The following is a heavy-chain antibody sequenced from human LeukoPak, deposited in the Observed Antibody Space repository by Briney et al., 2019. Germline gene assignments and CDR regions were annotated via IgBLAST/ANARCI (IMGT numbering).Heavy chain of an antibody. CDR1: GFTFSSYW. D-gene: IGHD3-10*01. V-gene: IGHV3-7*01. CDR3: ARAPMVRGVIITYSYYFDY. J-gene: IGHJ4*02. CDR2: IKQDGSEK. Sequence: GGSLRLSCAASGFTFSSYWMSWVRQAPGKGLEWVANIKQDGSEKYYVDSVKGRFTISRDNAKNSLYLQMNSLRAEDTAVYYCARAPMVRGVIITYSYYFDYWGQGTLVTVSS.